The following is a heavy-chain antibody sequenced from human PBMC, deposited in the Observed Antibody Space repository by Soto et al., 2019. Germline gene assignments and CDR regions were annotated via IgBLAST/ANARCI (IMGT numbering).Heavy chain of an antibody. Sequence: QITLKESGPTLVKPTQTLTLTCTFSGFSLSTSGVGVGWIRQPPGMALEWLALIYWDDGKRYSPSLKSRLTITKDTSKNQVDLTMTHMDPVDTATYYCARGGWTTYYSPFFDYWGQGTLVTVSS. CDR1: GFSLSTSGVG. CDR3: ARGGWTTYYSPFFDY. J-gene: IGHJ4*02. V-gene: IGHV2-5*02. D-gene: IGHD3-10*01. CDR2: IYWDDGK.